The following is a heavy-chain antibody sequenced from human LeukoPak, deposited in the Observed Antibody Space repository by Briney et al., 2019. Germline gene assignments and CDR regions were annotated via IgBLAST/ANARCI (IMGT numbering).Heavy chain of an antibody. Sequence: PSETLSLTCTVSAGSISSYYWNWIRQPPGKGLEWIGYIYYSGITNYNPSLKSRVTISVDTSKNQFSLKLSSVTAADTAVYYCTRGSIAYYYMDVWGKGTTVTISS. J-gene: IGHJ6*03. CDR1: AGSISSYY. D-gene: IGHD3-22*01. V-gene: IGHV4-59*01. CDR3: TRGSIAYYYMDV. CDR2: IYYSGIT.